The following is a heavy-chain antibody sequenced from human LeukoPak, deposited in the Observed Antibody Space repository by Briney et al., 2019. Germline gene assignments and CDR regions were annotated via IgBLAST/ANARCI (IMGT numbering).Heavy chain of an antibody. CDR2: IYSGGST. CDR1: GFTVSSNY. J-gene: IGHJ3*02. Sequence: GGSLRLSCAASGFTVSSNYMSWVRQAPGKGLEWVSVIYSGGSTYYADSVKGRFTISRDNSKNTLYPQMNSLRADDTAVYYCARGGRAGWSGSYEDSFDIWGQGTMVTVSS. D-gene: IGHD1-26*01. CDR3: ARGGRAGWSGSYEDSFDI. V-gene: IGHV3-53*01.